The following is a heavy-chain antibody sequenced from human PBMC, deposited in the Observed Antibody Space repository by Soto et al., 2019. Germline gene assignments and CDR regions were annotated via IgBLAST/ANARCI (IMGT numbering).Heavy chain of an antibody. V-gene: IGHV3-30-3*01. Sequence: GGSLRLSCVASGFTFSSYALHWVRQAPGKGLEWVAVISYDGSNKYYADSVKGRFTTSRDNSKNTMYLQMNSLRAEDTAVYYCARELLPGDWYGMDVWGQGTTVTVSS. J-gene: IGHJ6*02. D-gene: IGHD7-27*01. CDR3: ARELLPGDWYGMDV. CDR2: ISYDGSNK. CDR1: GFTFSSYA.